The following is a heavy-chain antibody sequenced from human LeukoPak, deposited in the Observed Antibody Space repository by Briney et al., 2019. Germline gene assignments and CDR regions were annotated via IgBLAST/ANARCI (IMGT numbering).Heavy chain of an antibody. V-gene: IGHV3-7*01. CDR1: GFTFSSYS. D-gene: IGHD3-22*01. CDR2: IKQDGRQK. J-gene: IGHJ6*03. Sequence: GGSLRLSCAVSGFTFSSYSMHWVRQAPGRGREWVANIKQDGRQKYYVDSVKGRFTISRDNAKHSLYLQMNSLRAEDTAAYYCARDSYYYDSSAPGYYDYYMDVWGKGTTVTVSS. CDR3: ARDSYYYDSSAPGYYDYYMDV.